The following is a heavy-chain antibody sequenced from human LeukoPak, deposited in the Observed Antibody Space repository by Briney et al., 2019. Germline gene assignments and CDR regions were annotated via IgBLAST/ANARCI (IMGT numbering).Heavy chain of an antibody. Sequence: SETLSLTCIVSDDSISSYYWSWIRQPPGKGLEWIGYIYYSGSTNYNPSLKSRVTISVDTSKNQFSLKLSSVTAADTAVYYCARDTYFSGSSPGYFDYWGQGTLVTVSS. CDR2: IYYSGST. CDR3: ARDTYFSGSSPGYFDY. J-gene: IGHJ4*02. CDR1: DDSISSYY. D-gene: IGHD1-26*01. V-gene: IGHV4-59*01.